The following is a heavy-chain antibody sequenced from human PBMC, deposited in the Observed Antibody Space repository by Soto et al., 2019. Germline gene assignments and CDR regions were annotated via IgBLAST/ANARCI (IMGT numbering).Heavy chain of an antibody. CDR2: IYYSGST. J-gene: IGHJ4*02. D-gene: IGHD6-6*01. CDR1: GGSISSGGYY. V-gene: IGHV4-31*02. CDR3: ARGRFPLSYSSSYDFDY. Sequence: SETLSLTCTVSGGSISSGGYYWSWIRQHPGKGLEWIGYIYYSGSTYYNPSLKSRVTISVDTSKNQFSLKLSSVTAADTAVYYCARGRFPLSYSSSYDFDYWGQGTLVTVSS.